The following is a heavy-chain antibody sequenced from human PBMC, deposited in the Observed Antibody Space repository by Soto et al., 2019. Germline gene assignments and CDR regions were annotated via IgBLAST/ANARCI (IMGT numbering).Heavy chain of an antibody. J-gene: IGHJ6*02. CDR2: IKPDGSGM. Sequence: ESGGGLVQPGGSLRLSCAASGFTFSLYDMSWVRQAPGKGLEWVANIKPDGSGMYYVDSLKGRFTISRDNSKSILYLQMNRLRPEDTAVYKCAKDLRTTISDYGMDVWGQGTTVTVSS. CDR1: GFTFSLYD. CDR3: AKDLRTTISDYGMDV. V-gene: IGHV3-7*04.